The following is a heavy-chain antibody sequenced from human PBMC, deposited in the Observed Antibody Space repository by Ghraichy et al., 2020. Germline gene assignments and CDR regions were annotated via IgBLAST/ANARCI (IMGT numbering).Heavy chain of an antibody. J-gene: IGHJ6*02. V-gene: IGHV3-23*01. Sequence: GGSLRLSCAASGFTFSIYAMSWVRRVPGKGLEWVSGISGSAGGTYYADSVKGRFTISRDNSKNTLYLEVTSLRVEDTAVYYCGRGVANYYYFGLDVWGQGATVTVSS. CDR1: GFTFSIYA. CDR2: ISGSAGGT. D-gene: IGHD2-15*01. CDR3: GRGVANYYYFGLDV.